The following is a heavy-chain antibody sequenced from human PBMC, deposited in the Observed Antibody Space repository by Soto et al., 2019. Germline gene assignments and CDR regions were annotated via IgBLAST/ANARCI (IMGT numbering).Heavy chain of an antibody. CDR3: AKDQRKIRYFDWLLGVDY. D-gene: IGHD3-9*01. CDR2: ISYDGSNK. Sequence: GGSLRLSCAASGFTFSSYGMHWVRQAPGKGLEWVAVISYDGSNKYYADSVKGRFTISRDNSKNTLYLQMNSLRAEDTAVYYCAKDQRKIRYFDWLLGVDYWGQGTLVTVSS. J-gene: IGHJ4*02. CDR1: GFTFSSYG. V-gene: IGHV3-30*18.